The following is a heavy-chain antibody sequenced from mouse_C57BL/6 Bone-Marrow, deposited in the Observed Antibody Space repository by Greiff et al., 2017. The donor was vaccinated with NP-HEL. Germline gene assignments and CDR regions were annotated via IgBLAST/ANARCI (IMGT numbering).Heavy chain of an antibody. V-gene: IGHV3-6*01. CDR2: ISYDGSN. CDR1: GYSITSGYY. D-gene: IGHD1-1*01. Sequence: EVQLQESGPGLVKPSQSLSLTCSVTGYSITSGYYWNWIRQFPGNKLEWMGYISYDGSNNYNPSLKNRISITRDTSKNQFFLKLKSVTTEDTATYYCARDYYGSSHWYFDVWGTGTTVTVSS. CDR3: ARDYYGSSHWYFDV. J-gene: IGHJ1*03.